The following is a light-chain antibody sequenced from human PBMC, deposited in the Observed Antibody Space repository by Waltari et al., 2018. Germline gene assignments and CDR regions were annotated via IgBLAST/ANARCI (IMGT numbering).Light chain of an antibody. CDR2: GAS. V-gene: IGKV3-15*01. Sequence: EIVMTQSPATLSVSPGERATLSCRASQSISSNLAWHQQKPGQAPRLLIYGASARATGVPDRFRGSGSGTDFTSTIDSLQSEECAVYYCQQHNSWPRTFGQGTKVEIK. CDR3: QQHNSWPRT. J-gene: IGKJ1*01. CDR1: QSISSN.